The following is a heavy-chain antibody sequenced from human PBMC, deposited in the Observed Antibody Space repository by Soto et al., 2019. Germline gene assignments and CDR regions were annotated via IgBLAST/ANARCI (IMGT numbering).Heavy chain of an antibody. D-gene: IGHD2-2*01. Sequence: GGSLRLSCSASGFTFSSYAMHWVRQAPGKGLEYVSAISSNGGSTYYADSVKGRFTISRDNSKNTLYLQMSSLRAEDTAVYYCVKGALSYCSSTSCYAGGFDYWGQGTLVTVSS. J-gene: IGHJ4*02. CDR1: GFTFSSYA. V-gene: IGHV3-64D*08. CDR2: ISSNGGST. CDR3: VKGALSYCSSTSCYAGGFDY.